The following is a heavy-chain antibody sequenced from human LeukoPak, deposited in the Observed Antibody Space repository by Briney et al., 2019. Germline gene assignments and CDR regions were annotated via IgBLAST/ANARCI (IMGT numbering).Heavy chain of an antibody. CDR3: ARGGLNSLANTPLGAFDI. CDR1: GDSVSRNTAG. CDR2: TYYRSKWYN. Sequence: SQTLSLTCAISGDSVSRNTAGWNWIRQSPSRGLEWLGRTYYRSKWYNDFAPSVRNRITINPDTSKNQFSLQLNSVTPEDTAVYYCARGGLNSLANTPLGAFDIWGQGTMVSVSS. D-gene: IGHD3/OR15-3a*01. J-gene: IGHJ3*02. V-gene: IGHV6-1*01.